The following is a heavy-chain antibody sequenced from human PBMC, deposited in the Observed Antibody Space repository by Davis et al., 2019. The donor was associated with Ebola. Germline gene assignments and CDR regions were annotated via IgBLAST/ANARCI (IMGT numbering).Heavy chain of an antibody. CDR3: ARGTTTIGY. CDR1: GGSISSGGYY. D-gene: IGHD1-7*01. V-gene: IGHV4-31*03. CDR2: IHYSGST. Sequence: PSETLSLTCTVSGGSISSGGYYCSWIRQHPGKGLEWIGYIHYSGSTYYNPSLKSRVTMSVDTSKNQFSLNLTSVTAADTAVYYCARGTTTIGYWGQGTLVTVSS. J-gene: IGHJ4*02.